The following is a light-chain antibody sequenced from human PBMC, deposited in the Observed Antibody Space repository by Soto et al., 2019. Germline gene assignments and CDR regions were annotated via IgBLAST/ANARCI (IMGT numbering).Light chain of an antibody. CDR2: GNR. CDR1: SSNLGAGYD. CDR3: QAYDDSLTASV. V-gene: IGLV1-40*01. Sequence: QAVVTQPPSVSGAPGQRVTISCTGNSSNLGAGYDVHWYQQLPGAAPKLVIFGNRNRPSGVPERFAGSKSGTSASLAITGLQAEDEADYYCQAYDDSLTASVFGGGTKVTVL. J-gene: IGLJ3*02.